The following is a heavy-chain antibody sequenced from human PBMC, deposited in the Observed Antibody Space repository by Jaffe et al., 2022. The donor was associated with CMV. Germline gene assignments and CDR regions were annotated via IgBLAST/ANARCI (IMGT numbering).Heavy chain of an antibody. CDR1: GFTFDDYA. CDR3: AKDIGPLSGSLGY. V-gene: IGHV3-9*01. D-gene: IGHD3-3*01. Sequence: EVQLVESGGGLVQPGRSLRLSCAASGFTFDDYAMHWVRQAPGKGLEWVSGISWNSGSIGYADSVKGRFTISRDNAKNSLYLQMNSLRAEDTALYYCAKDIGPLSGSLGYWGQGTLVTVSS. CDR2: ISWNSGSI. J-gene: IGHJ4*02.